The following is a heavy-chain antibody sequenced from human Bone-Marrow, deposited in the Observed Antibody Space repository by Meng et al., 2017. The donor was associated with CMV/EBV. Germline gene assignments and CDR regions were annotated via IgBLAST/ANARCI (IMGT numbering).Heavy chain of an antibody. CDR3: ARRGLLRYSSWYFDL. V-gene: IGHV4-4*07. D-gene: IGHD3-9*01. J-gene: IGHJ2*01. CDR2: IYTGGST. CDR1: GGSISSYY. Sequence: QVRIQGSGLRRGEPSETLSLTCTVSGGSISSYYWSWIRQAAGKGREWIGRIYTGGSTNYNPSLKSRVTMSVDTSKNQFSLKLSSVTAADTAVYYCARRGLLRYSSWYFDLWGRGTLVTVSS.